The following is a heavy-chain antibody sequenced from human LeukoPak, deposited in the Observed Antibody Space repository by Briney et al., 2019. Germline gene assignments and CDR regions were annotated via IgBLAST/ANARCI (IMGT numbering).Heavy chain of an antibody. Sequence: GGSLRLSCAASGFTFNTYSMNWVRQAPGEGLEWVSYISSGGSTIYYADSVKGRFTISRDNAKSSLYLQMNSLRAEDTAIYYCASTVAGSGFDSWGQGTLVTVSS. CDR3: ASTVAGSGFDS. CDR1: GFTFNTYS. J-gene: IGHJ4*02. V-gene: IGHV3-48*01. D-gene: IGHD6-19*01. CDR2: ISSGGSTI.